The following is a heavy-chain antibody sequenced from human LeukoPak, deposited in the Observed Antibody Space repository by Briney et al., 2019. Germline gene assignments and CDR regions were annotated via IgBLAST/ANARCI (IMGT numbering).Heavy chain of an antibody. CDR3: ARANNWNYALGY. Sequence: ASVKVSCKASGDTFIRYGISWVRQAPGQGLEWMGWISTGNGNTNYGQKFQGRVTMTTDTSTGTAYMELRSLRSDDTAMYYCARANNWNYALGYWGQGTLVTVSS. CDR2: ISTGNGNT. D-gene: IGHD1-7*01. CDR1: GDTFIRYG. J-gene: IGHJ4*02. V-gene: IGHV1-18*01.